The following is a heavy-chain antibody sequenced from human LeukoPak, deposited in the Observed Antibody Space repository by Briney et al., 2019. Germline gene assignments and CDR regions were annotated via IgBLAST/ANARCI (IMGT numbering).Heavy chain of an antibody. CDR1: GFTFSSYA. CDR3: ARDTSSSWYLYWFDP. V-gene: IGHV3-30*01. J-gene: IGHJ5*02. CDR2: ISYDGSNK. D-gene: IGHD6-13*01. Sequence: SGRSLRLSCAASGFTFSSYAMHWVRQAPGKGLEWGAVISYDGSNKYYADSVKGRFTISRDNSKNTLYLQMNSLRAEDTAVYYCARDTSSSWYLYWFDPWGQGTLVTVSS.